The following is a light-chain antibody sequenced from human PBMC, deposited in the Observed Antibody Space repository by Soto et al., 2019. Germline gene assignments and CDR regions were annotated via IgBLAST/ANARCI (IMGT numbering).Light chain of an antibody. CDR1: QRVSGSF. V-gene: IGKV3-20*01. CDR2: GAS. J-gene: IGKJ1*01. CDR3: QQYGASPWT. Sequence: EIVLTQSLGTLSLSPGERATLSCRASQRVSGSFLAWYQQRPGQAPRLLIYGASSRATGIPARFSGIGSGTDFTLSISRLAPEDFAVYYCQQYGASPWTFGQGTKVEVK.